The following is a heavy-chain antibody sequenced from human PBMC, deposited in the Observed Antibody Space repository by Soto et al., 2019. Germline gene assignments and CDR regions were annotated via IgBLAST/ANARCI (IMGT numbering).Heavy chain of an antibody. J-gene: IGHJ6*02. CDR1: GGTFSSYA. CDR3: ARAHDYGDKYYYYGMDV. CDR2: IIPIFGTA. V-gene: IGHV1-69*01. D-gene: IGHD4-17*01. Sequence: QVQLVQSGAEVKKPGSSVKVSCKASGGTFSSYAISWVRQAPGQGREWMGGIIPIFGTANYAQKFQGRVTITADESTSTAYMELSSLRSEDTAVYYCARAHDYGDKYYYYGMDVWGQGTTVTVSS.